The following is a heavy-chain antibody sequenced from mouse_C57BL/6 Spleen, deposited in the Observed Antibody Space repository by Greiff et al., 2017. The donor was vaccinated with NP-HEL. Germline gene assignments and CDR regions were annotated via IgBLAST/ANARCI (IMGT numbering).Heavy chain of an antibody. CDR3: AQLSHWYFDV. D-gene: IGHD1-1*02. CDR1: GYTFTSYW. J-gene: IGHJ1*03. Sequence: QVQLQQPGAELVMPGASVKLSCKASGYTFTSYWMHWVKQRPGQGLEWIGEIDPSDSYTNYNQKFKGKSTLTVDKSSSTAYMQLSSLTSEDSAVYYCAQLSHWYFDVWGTGTTVTVSS. V-gene: IGHV1-69*01. CDR2: IDPSDSYT.